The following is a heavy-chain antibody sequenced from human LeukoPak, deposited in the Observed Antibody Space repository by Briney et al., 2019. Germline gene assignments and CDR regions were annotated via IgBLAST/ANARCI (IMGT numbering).Heavy chain of an antibody. CDR2: IYYSGST. CDR1: GGSISSSSYY. D-gene: IGHD3-10*01. Sequence: SETLSLTCTVSGGSISSSSYYWGWIRQPPGKGLEWIGSIYYSGSTYYNPSLKSRVTISVDKSQNQFSLKLDSVTAADTAMYYCARGPPDFYNSGSYYNGYNWFDSWGQGTLVTVSS. CDR3: ARGPPDFYNSGSYYNGYNWFDS. V-gene: IGHV4-39*07. J-gene: IGHJ5*01.